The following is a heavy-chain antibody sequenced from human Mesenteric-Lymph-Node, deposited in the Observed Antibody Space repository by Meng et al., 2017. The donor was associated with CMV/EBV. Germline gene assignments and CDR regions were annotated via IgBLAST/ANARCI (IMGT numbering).Heavy chain of an antibody. CDR3: ARSRDYHSYGMDV. J-gene: IGHJ6*02. Sequence: KASGYTFSDYFMQWVRQAPGQGLEWMGIISRSGGGTSYAQKFQGRITITRDTATATLYMELNSLRSEDTAVYYCARSRDYHSYGMDVWGQGTAVTVSS. CDR1: GYTFSDYF. V-gene: IGHV1-46*01. CDR2: ISRSGGGT.